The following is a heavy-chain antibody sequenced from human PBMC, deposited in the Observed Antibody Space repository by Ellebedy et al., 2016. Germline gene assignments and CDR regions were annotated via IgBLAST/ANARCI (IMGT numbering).Heavy chain of an antibody. CDR1: GFTFSNAW. J-gene: IGHJ4*02. Sequence: GGSLRLXXAASGFTFSNAWMNWVRQAPGKGLEWVGRIKSKTDGGTTDYAAPVKDRFTISRDDSKNTLYLQMNSLKTGDTAVYYCTARRDQLLYREKHGSLYFDYWGQGTLVTVSS. CDR2: IKSKTDGGTT. V-gene: IGHV3-15*01. CDR3: TARRDQLLYREKHGSLYFDY. D-gene: IGHD2-2*02.